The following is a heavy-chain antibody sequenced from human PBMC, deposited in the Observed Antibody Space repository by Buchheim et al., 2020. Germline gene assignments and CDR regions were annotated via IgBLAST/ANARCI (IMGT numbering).Heavy chain of an antibody. V-gene: IGHV4-59*01. J-gene: IGHJ6*02. CDR1: GGSISSYY. D-gene: IGHD6-19*01. Sequence: QVQLQESSPGLVKPSETLSLTCTVSGGSISSYYWSWIRQPPGKGLEWIGYIYYSGSTSYNPSLKSRVTISVDTSKNQFSLKLSSVTAADTAMYCCARGGVSGTRYYYYGMDVWGQGTT. CDR2: IYYSGST. CDR3: ARGGVSGTRYYYYGMDV.